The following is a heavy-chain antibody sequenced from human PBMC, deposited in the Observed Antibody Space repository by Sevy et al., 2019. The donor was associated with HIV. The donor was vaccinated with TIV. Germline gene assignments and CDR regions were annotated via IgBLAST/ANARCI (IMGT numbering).Heavy chain of an antibody. J-gene: IGHJ4*02. Sequence: SETLSLTSTVSGDSVSGGNYYWSWIRQPPGKGLEWIGYIYYSGSTNYNPSLKSRVTISIDTSKNQFSLRLTSVTAADTAVYYCARGLFDYWGQGTLVTVSS. V-gene: IGHV4-61*01. CDR1: GDSVSGGNYY. CDR3: ARGLFDY. CDR2: IYYSGST.